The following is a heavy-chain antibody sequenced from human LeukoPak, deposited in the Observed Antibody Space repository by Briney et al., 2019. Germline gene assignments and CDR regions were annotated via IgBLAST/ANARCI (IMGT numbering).Heavy chain of an antibody. D-gene: IGHD4-17*01. CDR2: MNPNSGNT. CDR3: ARGNHDYGDYEGY. V-gene: IGHV1-8*01. CDR1: GYTVTSYD. J-gene: IGHJ4*02. Sequence: ASVKVSCKASGYTVTSYDINWVRQATGQGLEWMGWMNPNSGNTGCAQKFQGRVTMTRNTSISTAYMELSSLRSEDTAVYYCARGNHDYGDYEGYWGQGTLVTVSS.